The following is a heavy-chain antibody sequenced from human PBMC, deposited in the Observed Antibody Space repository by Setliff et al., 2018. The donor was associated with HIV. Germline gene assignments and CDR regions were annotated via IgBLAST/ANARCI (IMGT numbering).Heavy chain of an antibody. Sequence: SVKVSCKASGGTFNSHTINWVRQAPGQGLDWMGRIIPILGVANYAQRFQGKVTITADKSTSTAYMELTSLRFDDTAMYYCVRGVQSPPHYSYYYMDVWGEGTMVTVS. CDR3: VRGVQSPPHYSYYYMDV. CDR2: IIPILGVA. CDR1: GGTFNSHT. J-gene: IGHJ6*03. D-gene: IGHD3-3*01. V-gene: IGHV1-69*02.